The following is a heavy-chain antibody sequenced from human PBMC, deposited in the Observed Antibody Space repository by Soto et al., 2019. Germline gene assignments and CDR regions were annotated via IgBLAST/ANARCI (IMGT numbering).Heavy chain of an antibody. Sequence: SETLSLTCAISGDSVSSTSTAWSWIRQSPSRGLEWLGRTYYRSKWYSDYAVSVKSRITINPDTSKNQFSLQLNSVTPDDTAVYYCARGSYYSGWVWGQGTLVTVSS. CDR2: TYYRSKWYS. CDR1: GDSVSSTSTA. D-gene: IGHD6-19*01. J-gene: IGHJ4*02. CDR3: ARGSYYSGWV. V-gene: IGHV6-1*01.